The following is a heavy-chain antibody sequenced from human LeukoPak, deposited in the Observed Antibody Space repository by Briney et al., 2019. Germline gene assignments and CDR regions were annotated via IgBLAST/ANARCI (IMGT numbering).Heavy chain of an antibody. CDR1: GGTFSSYA. CDR3: AREIRGPYSSSWYYFDY. Sequence: GASVKVSCKASGGTFSSYAISWVRQAPGQGLEGMGGIIPIFGTANYAQKFQGRVTITADESTSTAYMELSSLRSEDTAVYYCAREIRGPYSSSWYYFDYWGQGTLVTVSS. D-gene: IGHD6-13*01. CDR2: IIPIFGTA. J-gene: IGHJ4*02. V-gene: IGHV1-69*13.